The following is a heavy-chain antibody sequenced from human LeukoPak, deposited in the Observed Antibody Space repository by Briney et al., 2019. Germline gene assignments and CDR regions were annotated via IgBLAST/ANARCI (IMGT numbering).Heavy chain of an antibody. J-gene: IGHJ4*02. CDR3: AKDLENYYDSSGYVDY. CDR2: ISDDGSNK. CDR1: GFTFSSYG. D-gene: IGHD3-22*01. V-gene: IGHV3-30*18. Sequence: PGRSLRLSCAASGFTFSSYGMHWVRQAPGKGLEWVAAISDDGSNKYYADSVKGRFTISRDNSKNTVYLQMNSLRAEDTAVCYCAKDLENYYDSSGYVDYWGQGTLVTVSS.